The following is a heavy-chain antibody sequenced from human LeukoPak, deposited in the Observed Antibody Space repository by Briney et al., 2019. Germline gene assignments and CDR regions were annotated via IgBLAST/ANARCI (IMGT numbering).Heavy chain of an antibody. CDR2: IYYSKNT. J-gene: IGHJ4*02. CDR1: GASISSGDYY. Sequence: SQTLSLTCTVSGASISSGDYYWSWIRQPPGKGLEWIGSIYYSKNTYYNPSLKSRVTISADTSKNQFSLTLGSVSATDTAVYYCVSPRGFSYGYFDYWGQGTLVTVSS. D-gene: IGHD5-18*01. V-gene: IGHV4-39*01. CDR3: VSPRGFSYGYFDY.